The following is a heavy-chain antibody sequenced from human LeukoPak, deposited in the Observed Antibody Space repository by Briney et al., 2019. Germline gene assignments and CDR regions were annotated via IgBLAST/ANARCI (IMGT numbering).Heavy chain of an antibody. CDR2: IHYSGST. V-gene: IGHV4-59*01. D-gene: IGHD3-10*01. Sequence: SETLSLTCTVSGGSISSYYWSWIRQPPGKGLEWIGYIHYSGSTNYNPSLKSRVTISVDTSKSQFSLKLSSVTAADTAVYYCARCVLVRGVPDWFDPWGQGTLVTVSS. CDR1: GGSISSYY. J-gene: IGHJ5*02. CDR3: ARCVLVRGVPDWFDP.